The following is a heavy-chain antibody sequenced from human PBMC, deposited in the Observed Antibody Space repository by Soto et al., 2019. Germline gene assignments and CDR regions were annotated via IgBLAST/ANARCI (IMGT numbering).Heavy chain of an antibody. D-gene: IGHD3-9*01. V-gene: IGHV3-23*01. Sequence: HPGGSLRLSCAASGFTFSNYAMSWVRQAPGKGLEWVSYISGSGESTDYADSVKGRFTISRDNSKNTLDLQMNSLRAEDTAIYYCAKDHILTGPFNYWGQGTLVTVSS. CDR2: ISGSGEST. J-gene: IGHJ4*02. CDR1: GFTFSNYA. CDR3: AKDHILTGPFNY.